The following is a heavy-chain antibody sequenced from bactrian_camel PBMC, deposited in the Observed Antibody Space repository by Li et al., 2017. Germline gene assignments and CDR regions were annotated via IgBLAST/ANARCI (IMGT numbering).Heavy chain of an antibody. D-gene: IGHD2*01. J-gene: IGHJ4*01. CDR1: GYSDNTVC. V-gene: IGHV3S6*01. CDR3: AWSSRTFGGRCPYLNTDYGY. CDR2: LENDGNE. Sequence: QVQLVESGGGSVEAGKSLRLSCAASGYSDNTVCMAWFRQAPGKYREGIAHLENDGNEAYADSVKGRATISKDHSKNTLYLQMHSLKPEDTSTYVCAWSSRTFGGRCPYLNTDYGYWGQGTQVTVS.